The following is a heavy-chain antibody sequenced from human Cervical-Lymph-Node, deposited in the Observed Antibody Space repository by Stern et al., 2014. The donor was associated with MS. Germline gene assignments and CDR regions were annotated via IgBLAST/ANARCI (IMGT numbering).Heavy chain of an antibody. CDR2: IYPGDSDT. Sequence: EVQLVESGAEVKKPGESLKISCQGSGYKFTTYYIGWVRQMPGKGLEWMGIIYPGDSDTRYSPSFQGQVNISADKSISTAYLQWSSLKASDTAMYYCATVRGAAGYYYHGLDVWGQGTTVTVSS. V-gene: IGHV5-51*01. J-gene: IGHJ6*02. CDR3: ATVRGAAGYYYHGLDV. CDR1: GYKFTTYY. D-gene: IGHD6-13*01.